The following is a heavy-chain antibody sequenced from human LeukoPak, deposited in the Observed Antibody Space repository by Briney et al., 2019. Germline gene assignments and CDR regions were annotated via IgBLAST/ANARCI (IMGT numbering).Heavy chain of an antibody. Sequence: PSETLSLTCTVSGVSISSGGYYWSWIRQHPGKGLEWIGYIYYSGSTYYNPSLKSRVTMSVDTSKNQFSLKLSSVTAADTAVYYCARDATHDSSGYYYNWGQGTLVTVSS. D-gene: IGHD3-22*01. V-gene: IGHV4-31*03. J-gene: IGHJ4*02. CDR3: ARDATHDSSGYYYN. CDR1: GVSISSGGYY. CDR2: IYYSGST.